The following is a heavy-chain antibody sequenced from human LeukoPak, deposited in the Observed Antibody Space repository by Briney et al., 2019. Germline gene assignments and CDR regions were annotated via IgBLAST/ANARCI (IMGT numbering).Heavy chain of an antibody. CDR3: AKAGGSGSYSNWFDP. CDR2: ISYDGSNK. CDR1: GFTFSSYG. D-gene: IGHD3-10*01. V-gene: IGHV3-30*18. J-gene: IGHJ5*02. Sequence: GGSLRLSCAASGFTFSSYGMHWVRQAPGKGLEWVAVISYDGSNKYYADSVKGRSTISRDNSKNTLYLQMNSLRAEDTAVYYCAKAGGSGSYSNWFDPWGQGTLVTVSS.